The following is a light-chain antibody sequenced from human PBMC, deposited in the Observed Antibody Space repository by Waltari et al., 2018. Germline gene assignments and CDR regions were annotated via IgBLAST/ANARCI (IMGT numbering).Light chain of an antibody. Sequence: QSALTQPASVSRSPGQSITISCTGTSSDVEKYNIVSWYQHHPDKAPKPMIYEVTKRPSGVSNRFSGSKSDNTASLTISGLQAEDEADYYCCSYAGGGTYVFGPGTKVTVL. J-gene: IGLJ1*01. CDR3: CSYAGGGTYV. CDR2: EVT. V-gene: IGLV2-23*02. CDR1: SSDVEKYNI.